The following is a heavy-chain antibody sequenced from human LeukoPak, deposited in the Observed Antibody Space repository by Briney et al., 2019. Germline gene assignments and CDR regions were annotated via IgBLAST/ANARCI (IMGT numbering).Heavy chain of an antibody. V-gene: IGHV4-59*01. CDR3: ARDPFGYYDSSGYLV. Sequence: GSLRLSCAASGFTFSSYWMHWIRQPPGKGLEWIGYIYYSGSTNYNPSLKSRVTISVDTSKNQFSLKLSSVTAADTAVYYCARDPFGYYDSSGYLVWGQGTLVTVSS. J-gene: IGHJ4*02. D-gene: IGHD3-22*01. CDR1: GFTFSSYW. CDR2: IYYSGST.